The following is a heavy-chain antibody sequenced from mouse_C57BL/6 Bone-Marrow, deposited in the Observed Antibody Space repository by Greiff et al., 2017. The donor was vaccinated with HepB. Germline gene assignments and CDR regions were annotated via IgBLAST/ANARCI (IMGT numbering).Heavy chain of an antibody. V-gene: IGHV5-16*01. J-gene: IGHJ2*01. CDR1: GFTFSDYY. Sequence: EVKVEESEGGLVQPGSSMKLSCTASGFTFSDYYMAWVRQVPEKGLEWVANINYDGSSTYYLDSLKSRFIISRDNAKNILYLQMSSLKSEDTATYYCARVDTTVASDFDYWGQGTTLTVSS. CDR3: ARVDTTVASDFDY. D-gene: IGHD1-1*01. CDR2: INYDGSST.